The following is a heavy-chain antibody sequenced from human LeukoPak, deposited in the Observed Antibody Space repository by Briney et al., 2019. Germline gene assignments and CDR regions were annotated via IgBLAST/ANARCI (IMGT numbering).Heavy chain of an antibody. D-gene: IGHD5-18*01. CDR3: TRSLGYGFDY. CDR2: IRSKANSYAT. V-gene: IGHV3-73*01. CDR1: GFTFSGSA. Sequence: GGSLRLSCAASGFTFSGSAMHWVRQASGKRLEWVGRIRSKANSYATAYAASVKGRFTISTDDSKNTAYLQMNSLKTEDTAVYYCTRSLGYGFDYWGQGTLVTVSS. J-gene: IGHJ4*02.